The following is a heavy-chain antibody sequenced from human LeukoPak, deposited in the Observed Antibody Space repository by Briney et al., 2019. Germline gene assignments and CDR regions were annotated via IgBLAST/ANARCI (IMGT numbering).Heavy chain of an antibody. D-gene: IGHD3-22*01. CDR2: IYSGGST. CDR3: ARKRDYYDSSGYLEYYFDY. CDR1: GFTFSTYA. V-gene: IGHV3-53*01. Sequence: GGSLRLSCAASGFTFSTYAMSWVRQAPGKGLEWVSVIYSGGSTYYADSVKGRFTISRDNSKNTLYLQMNSLRAEDTAVYYCARKRDYYDSSGYLEYYFDYWGQGTLVTVSS. J-gene: IGHJ4*02.